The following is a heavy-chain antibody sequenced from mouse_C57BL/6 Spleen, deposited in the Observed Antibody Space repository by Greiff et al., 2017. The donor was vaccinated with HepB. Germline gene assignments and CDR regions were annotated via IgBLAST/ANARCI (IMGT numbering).Heavy chain of an antibody. J-gene: IGHJ3*01. V-gene: IGHV1-15*01. D-gene: IGHD3-1*01. CDR2: IDPETGGT. CDR1: GYTFTDYE. Sequence: VHLVESGAELVRPGASVTLSCKASGYTFTDYEMHWVKQTPVHGLEWIGAIDPETGGTAYNQKFKGKAILTADKSSSTAYMELRSLTSEDSAVYYCTRSGLLAYWGQGTLVTVSA. CDR3: TRSGLLAY.